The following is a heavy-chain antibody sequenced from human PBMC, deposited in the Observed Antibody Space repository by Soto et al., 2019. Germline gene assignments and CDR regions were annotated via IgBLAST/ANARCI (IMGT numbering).Heavy chain of an antibody. J-gene: IGHJ3*02. CDR2: IYYSGST. D-gene: IGHD3-16*01. Sequence: SETLSLTCTVSGGSISSGGYYWSWIRQHPGKGLEWIGYIYYSGSTYYNPSLKSRVTISVDTSKNQFSLKLSSVTAADTAVYYCARKNTFVAHRFDIWGQGTMVTVSS. CDR1: GGSISSGGYY. CDR3: ARKNTFVAHRFDI. V-gene: IGHV4-31*03.